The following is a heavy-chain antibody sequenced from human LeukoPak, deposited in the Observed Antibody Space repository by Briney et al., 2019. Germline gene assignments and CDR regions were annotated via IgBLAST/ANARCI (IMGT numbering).Heavy chain of an antibody. D-gene: IGHD4-11*01. J-gene: IGHJ6*03. CDR3: TSPIYSNYLGYYYYYMDV. CDR2: IRSKANSYAT. Sequence: GGSLRLSCAASGFTFSGSAMHWVRQASGKGLEWVGRIRSKANSYATAYAASVKGRFTISRDDSKNTAYLQMNSLKTEDTAVYYCTSPIYSNYLGYYYYYMDVWGKGTTVTVSS. V-gene: IGHV3-73*01. CDR1: GFTFSGSA.